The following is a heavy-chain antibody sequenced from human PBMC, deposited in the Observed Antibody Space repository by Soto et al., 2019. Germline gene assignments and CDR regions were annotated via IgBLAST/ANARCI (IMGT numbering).Heavy chain of an antibody. V-gene: IGHV3-13*01. Sequence: GGSLRLSCAASGFTFSSYDMHWVRQATGKGLEWVSVIGTAGDTYYPGSVKGRFTISRENARNSLFLQMNSLRAEDTAVYYCARGRPAAHYDSSGYYSYYFDYWGQGTLVTVSS. CDR3: ARGRPAAHYDSSGYYSYYFDY. CDR1: GFTFSSYD. D-gene: IGHD3-22*01. J-gene: IGHJ4*02. CDR2: IGTAGDT.